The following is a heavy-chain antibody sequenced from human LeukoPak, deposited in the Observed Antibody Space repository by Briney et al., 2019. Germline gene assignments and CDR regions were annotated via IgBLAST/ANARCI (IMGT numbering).Heavy chain of an antibody. V-gene: IGHV1-69*13. J-gene: IGHJ4*02. Sequence: SVKASCKASGGTFSSYAISWVRQAPGQGLEWMGGIIPIFGTANYAQKFQGRVTITADESTSTAYMELSSLRSEDTAVYYCARDVGYDSSGYYFIWGQGTLVTVSS. CDR1: GGTFSSYA. D-gene: IGHD3-22*01. CDR3: ARDVGYDSSGYYFI. CDR2: IIPIFGTA.